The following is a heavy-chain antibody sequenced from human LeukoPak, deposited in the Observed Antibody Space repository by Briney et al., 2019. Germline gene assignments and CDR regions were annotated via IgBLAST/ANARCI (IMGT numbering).Heavy chain of an antibody. D-gene: IGHD3-22*01. CDR3: ERHIYYDSSSYYGQRYVFDI. CDR2: IYYNGRT. CDR1: GRFISSSGDYY. V-gene: IGHV4-30-4*01. Sequence: SQTESLTCTVSGRFISSSGDYYWSWIRQAPGKGLEWIGYIYYNGRTSYNPSLKRRVSMSVDTSKSQFSLKLSSVTAADTAVYYCERHIYYDSSSYYGQRYVFDIWGQGTMVTVSS. J-gene: IGHJ3*02.